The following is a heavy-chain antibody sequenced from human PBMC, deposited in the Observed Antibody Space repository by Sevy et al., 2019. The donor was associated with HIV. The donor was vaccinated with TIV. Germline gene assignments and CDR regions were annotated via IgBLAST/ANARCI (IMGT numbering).Heavy chain of an antibody. J-gene: IGHJ4*02. CDR2: LSVNGGST. D-gene: IGHD3-3*01. CDR3: AKGLCHTMFGAVTLFDY. V-gene: IGHV3-23*01. Sequence: GGALRVSCAASGFTFGNYAMSWVRQAPGKGLEWASSLSVNGGSTYYADSVTSWFTVVRDISKITLGLQMNTLRADDMALYYCAKGLCHTMFGAVTLFDYWGQGSLITVSS. CDR1: GFTFGNYA.